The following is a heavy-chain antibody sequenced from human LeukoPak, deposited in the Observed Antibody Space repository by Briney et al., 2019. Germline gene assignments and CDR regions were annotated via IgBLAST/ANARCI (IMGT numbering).Heavy chain of an antibody. Sequence: GGSLRPSSAASGFTLSTYEMNWVRQAPREVLDWVSYITTSGSTMSYADSVKGRFTISRNNARNSLYLQMNGLRAEDTAVYYCARRDFYDSSGYLFDYWGQGTLVTVSS. V-gene: IGHV3-48*03. CDR2: ITTSGSTM. CDR3: ARRDFYDSSGYLFDY. J-gene: IGHJ4*02. CDR1: GFTLSTYE. D-gene: IGHD2/OR15-2a*01.